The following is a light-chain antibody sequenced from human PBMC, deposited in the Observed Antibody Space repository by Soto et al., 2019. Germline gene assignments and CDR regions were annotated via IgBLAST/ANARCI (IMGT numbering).Light chain of an antibody. CDR3: AAWDDSLSGPL. CDR2: GND. CDR1: SSNIGTNY. V-gene: IGLV1-47*01. J-gene: IGLJ2*01. Sequence: QSVLTQSPSPSGTPGQRVIISCSGSSSNIGTNYVYWYQQLPGTAPKVLIYGNDKRPSGVPNRFSGSKSGTSASLAISGLRSEDEADYYCAAWDDSLSGPLFGGGTKLTVL.